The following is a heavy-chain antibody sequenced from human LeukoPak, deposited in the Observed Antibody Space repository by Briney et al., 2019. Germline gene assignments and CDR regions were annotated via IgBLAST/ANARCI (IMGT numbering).Heavy chain of an antibody. CDR3: ARHLYASDY. J-gene: IGHJ4*02. CDR2: VNHSGDT. V-gene: IGHV4-34*01. Sequence: PSETLSLTCAVSGVSFSTHYWSWLRQSPEKGLEWIGDVNHSGDTNYNPSHKRRVTTSVDTCKAQFPLKLSSVTAADTAVYSSARHLYASDYWGQGTLVTVSS. D-gene: IGHD3-16*01. CDR1: GVSFSTHY.